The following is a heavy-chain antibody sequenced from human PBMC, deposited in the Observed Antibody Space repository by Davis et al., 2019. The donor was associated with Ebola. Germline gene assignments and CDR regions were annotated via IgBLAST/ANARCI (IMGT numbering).Heavy chain of an antibody. CDR2: IIPIFGVG. CDR1: GYTFTSYA. J-gene: IGHJ4*02. V-gene: IGHV1-69*04. Sequence: SVQVSCKASGYTFTSYAMHWVRQAPGQRLEWMGRIIPIFGVGDYALHFQGRVTITADKSTSTAYMELSSLRSDDTAVYYCARDFEFCGSTNCFFHYWGQGTLVTVSS. D-gene: IGHD2-2*01. CDR3: ARDFEFCGSTNCFFHY.